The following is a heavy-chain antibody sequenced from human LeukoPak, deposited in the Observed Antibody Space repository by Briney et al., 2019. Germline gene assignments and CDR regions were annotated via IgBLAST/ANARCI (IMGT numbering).Heavy chain of an antibody. V-gene: IGHV4-59*01. CDR1: GGSISSYY. CDR3: ARGGGELVQYYFDY. Sequence: PSETLSLTCSVSGGSISSYYWSWIRQPPGKGLEWIGYIYYSGSTNYNPSLKSRVTISVDTSKNQFSLKLSSVTAADTAVYYCARGGGELVQYYFDYWGQGTLVTVSS. CDR2: IYYSGST. D-gene: IGHD6-13*01. J-gene: IGHJ4*02.